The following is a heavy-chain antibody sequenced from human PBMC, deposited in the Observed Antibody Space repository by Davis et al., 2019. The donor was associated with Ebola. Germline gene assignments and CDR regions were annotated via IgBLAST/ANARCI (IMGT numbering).Heavy chain of an antibody. CDR2: IYPGDSDT. D-gene: IGHD3-3*01. Sequence: GESLKISCKGSGYSFTSYWIGWVRQMPGKGLEWMGIIYPGDSDTRYSPSFQGQVTISADKSISTAYLQWSSLKASDTAMYYCARAGRWDDLAPYWYYYYGMDVWGQGTTVTVSS. CDR3: ARAGRWDDLAPYWYYYYGMDV. V-gene: IGHV5-51*01. J-gene: IGHJ6*02. CDR1: GYSFTSYW.